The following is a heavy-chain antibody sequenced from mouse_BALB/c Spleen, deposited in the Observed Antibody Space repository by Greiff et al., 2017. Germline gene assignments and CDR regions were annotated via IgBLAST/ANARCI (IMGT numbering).Heavy chain of an antibody. J-gene: IGHJ4*01. CDR1: GYTFTDYW. V-gene: IGHV1-69*01. CDR3: ARGGSLYAMDY. CDR2: IDTSDSYT. Sequence: QVQLKQPGAELVMPGASVKMSCKASGYTFTDYWMHWVKQRPGQGLEWIGAIDTSDSYTSYNQKFKGKATLTVDESSSTAYMQLSSLTSEDSAVYYCARGGSLYAMDYWGQGTSVTVSS.